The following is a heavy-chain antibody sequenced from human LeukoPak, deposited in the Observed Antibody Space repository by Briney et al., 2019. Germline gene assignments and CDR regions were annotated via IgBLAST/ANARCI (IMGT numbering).Heavy chain of an antibody. V-gene: IGHV3-11*01. CDR2: ISSSGSTI. CDR3: ARVAVRLRYLYWLSITNNWFDP. Sequence: PGGSLRLSCAASGFTFSDYYMSWIRQAPGKGLEWVSYISSSGSTIYYADSVKGRFTISRDNAKNSLYLQMNSLRAEDTAVYYCARVAVRLRYLYWLSITNNWFDPWGQGTLVTVSS. CDR1: GFTFSDYY. D-gene: IGHD3-9*01. J-gene: IGHJ5*02.